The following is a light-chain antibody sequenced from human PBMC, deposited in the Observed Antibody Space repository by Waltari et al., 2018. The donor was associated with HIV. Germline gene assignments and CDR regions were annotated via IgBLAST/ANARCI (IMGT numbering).Light chain of an antibody. CDR2: DVG. V-gene: IGLV2-11*01. Sequence: QSALTQPRSVSGSPGQSVTISCTATSSDVGGSNYVSWYQQHPGKAPKLMIYDVGKRPAGVPDRFPGSKSGNTASLTISGLQAEDEADYYCCSHALSNTWVFGGGTKLTVL. CDR1: SSDVGGSNY. J-gene: IGLJ3*02. CDR3: CSHALSNTWV.